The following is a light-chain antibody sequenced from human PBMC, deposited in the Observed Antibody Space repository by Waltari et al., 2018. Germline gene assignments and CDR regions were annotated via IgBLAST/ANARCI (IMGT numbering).Light chain of an antibody. CDR2: KAS. CDR1: QSVNSW. J-gene: IGKJ1*01. V-gene: IGKV1-5*03. Sequence: DIQMTQSPSTLSASVGDRVTITCRASQSVNSWVAWYQQKPGKAPKLLIFKASNLEGGVPSRFSGSGSGTEFTLTISSLQPDDFATYHCQQYDSYWTFGQGTKVEIK. CDR3: QQYDSYWT.